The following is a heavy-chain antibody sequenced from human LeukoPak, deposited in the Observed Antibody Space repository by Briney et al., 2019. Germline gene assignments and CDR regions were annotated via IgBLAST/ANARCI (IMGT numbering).Heavy chain of an antibody. CDR3: ARVGDVVVVAATDDAFDI. CDR2: INPNSGGT. CDR1: GYTSTGYY. D-gene: IGHD2-15*01. V-gene: IGHV1-2*06. Sequence: VASVKVSCKASGYTSTGYYMHWVRQAPGQGLEWMGRINPNSGGTNYAQKFQGRVTMTRDTSISTAYMELSRLRSDDTAVCYCARVGDVVVVAATDDAFDIWGQGTMVTVSS. J-gene: IGHJ3*02.